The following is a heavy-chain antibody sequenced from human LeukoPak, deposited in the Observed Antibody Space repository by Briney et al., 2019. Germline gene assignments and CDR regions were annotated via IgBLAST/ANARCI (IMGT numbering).Heavy chain of an antibody. CDR1: GGSFSGYY. Sequence: SETLSLTCAVYGGSFSGYYWSWIRQPPGKGLEWIGEINHSGSTNYNPSLKSRVTISVDTSKNQFSLKLSSVTAADTAVYYCASSPSLMVYAIYFQHWGQGTLVTVSS. D-gene: IGHD2-8*01. V-gene: IGHV4-34*01. CDR2: INHSGST. CDR3: ASSPSLMVYAIYFQH. J-gene: IGHJ1*01.